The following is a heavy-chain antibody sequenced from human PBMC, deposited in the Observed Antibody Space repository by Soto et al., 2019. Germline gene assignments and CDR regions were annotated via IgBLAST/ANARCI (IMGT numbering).Heavy chain of an antibody. V-gene: IGHV2-70*01. CDR2: IYWNDDK. D-gene: IGHD3-9*01. J-gene: IGHJ6*02. CDR3: ARIPAYYDILTGYWANYGMDV. CDR1: GFSLSTSGIC. Sequence: GSGPTLVNPTQTPTLTCTFSGFSLSTSGICVSWIRQPPGKAQERLALIYWNDDKRYSPPLKTRLTITKNTSRNQVVLTMTNMDPVDTATYYCARIPAYYDILTGYWANYGMDVWGQGTTVTVSS.